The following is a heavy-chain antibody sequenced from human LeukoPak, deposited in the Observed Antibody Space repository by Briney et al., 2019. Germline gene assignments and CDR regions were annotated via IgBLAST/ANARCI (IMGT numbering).Heavy chain of an antibody. CDR3: ARARLNI. CDR2: IKQDGSEK. J-gene: IGHJ3*02. V-gene: IGHV3-7*04. CDR1: GFTFTSYA. Sequence: PGGSLRLSCAASGFTFTSYAMGWVRQAPGKGLEWVAIIKQDGSEKYYVDSVKGRFTISRDNAKNLLYLQMNSLRAEDTAVYHCARARLNIWGQGTMVTVSS. D-gene: IGHD2-21*01.